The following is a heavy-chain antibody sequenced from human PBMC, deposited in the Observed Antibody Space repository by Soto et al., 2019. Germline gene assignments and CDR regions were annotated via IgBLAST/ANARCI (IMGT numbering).Heavy chain of an antibody. CDR3: ARQLRFTPLTTYFQH. CDR1: GGSISSSSYY. Sequence: QLQLQESGPGLVKPSETLSLTCTVSGGSISSSSYYWGWIRQPPGKGLEWIGSIYYRGSTYYNPSLKSRITIXXHXSXXQFSLQLSSVTAADTAVYYCARQLRFTPLTTYFQHWGQGTLVTVSS. J-gene: IGHJ1*01. CDR2: IYYRGST. V-gene: IGHV4-39*01. D-gene: IGHD4-17*01.